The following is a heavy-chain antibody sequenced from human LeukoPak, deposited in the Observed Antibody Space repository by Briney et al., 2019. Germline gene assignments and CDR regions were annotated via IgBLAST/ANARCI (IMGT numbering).Heavy chain of an antibody. CDR2: IKQDGSEK. D-gene: IGHD3-22*01. J-gene: IGHJ4*02. CDR1: GFTFSRYW. Sequence: GGSLRLSCAASGFTFSRYWMSWVRQAPRKGLEWVANIKQDGSEKYYVDSVKVRFTISRDNAKNSLYLQMNSLRAEDTAVYYCARDKGDYDPSGSLFVFGGQGTLVTVSS. V-gene: IGHV3-7*03. CDR3: ARDKGDYDPSGSLFVF.